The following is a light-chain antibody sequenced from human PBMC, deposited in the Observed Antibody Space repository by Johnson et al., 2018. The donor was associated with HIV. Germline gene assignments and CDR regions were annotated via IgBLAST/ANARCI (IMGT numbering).Light chain of an antibody. CDR2: EDN. CDR1: SSNIGSNY. J-gene: IGLJ1*01. CDR3: ATWDRSLTIGGG. V-gene: IGLV1-51*02. Sequence: QSVFTQSPSVSAAPGQRVTISCSGSSSNIGSNYVSWYQQFPGAAPKLLIYEDNKLPSGIPDRFSGSKSGTSATLAITGLQTGDEADYYCATWDRSLTIGGGFGTGTKVTVL.